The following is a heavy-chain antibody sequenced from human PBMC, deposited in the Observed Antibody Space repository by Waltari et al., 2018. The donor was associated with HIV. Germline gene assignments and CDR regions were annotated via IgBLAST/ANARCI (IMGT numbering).Heavy chain of an antibody. J-gene: IGHJ3*02. CDR1: GGSFRGYY. CDR3: ARAGPGAFDI. Sequence: QVQLQQWGAGLLKPSETLSLTCAVYGGSFRGYYWSWIRQPPGKGLEWIGEINHSGSTNYNPSLKSRVTISVDTSKNQFSLKLSSVTAADTAVYYCARAGPGAFDIWGQGTMVTVSS. V-gene: IGHV4-34*01. CDR2: INHSGST.